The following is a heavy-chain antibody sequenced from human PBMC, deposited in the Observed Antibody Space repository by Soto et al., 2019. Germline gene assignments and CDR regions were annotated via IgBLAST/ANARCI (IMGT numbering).Heavy chain of an antibody. V-gene: IGHV3-33*01. Sequence: PGGSLRLSCAASGFTFSSYGMHWVRQAPGKGLEWVAVIWYDGSNKYYADSVKGRFTISRDNSKNTLYLQMNSLRAEDTAVYYCARDREVVAATERPPIDYWGQGTLVTVSS. CDR2: IWYDGSNK. CDR3: ARDREVVAATERPPIDY. CDR1: GFTFSSYG. D-gene: IGHD2-15*01. J-gene: IGHJ4*02.